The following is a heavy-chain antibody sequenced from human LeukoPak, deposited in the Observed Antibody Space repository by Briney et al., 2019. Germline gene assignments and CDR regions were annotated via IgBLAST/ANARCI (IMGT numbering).Heavy chain of an antibody. V-gene: IGHV1-2*03. CDR3: ARVTWDYGSGSYYYYYYGMDV. CDR1: GYTFTGYY. J-gene: IGHJ6*02. CDR2: INPNSGGT. Sequence: LVASVKVSCKASGYTFTGYYMHWVRQAPGQGLEWMGWINPNSGGTNYAQKFQGRVTMTRDTSISTAYVELSRLRSDDTAVYYCARVTWDYGSGSYYYYYYGMDVWGQGTTVTVSS. D-gene: IGHD3-10*01.